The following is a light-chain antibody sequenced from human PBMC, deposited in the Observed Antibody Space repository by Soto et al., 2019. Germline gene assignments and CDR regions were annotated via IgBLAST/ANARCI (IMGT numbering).Light chain of an antibody. CDR1: QSISSW. Sequence: DIQITQSPSTLSASVGDRATIPCRASQSISSWLAWYQQKPGKAPKLMIFAASNLHSGVPSRFSGSGAGTDFTLTINNLQADDFANYYCQQYESYYPWTFGQGTKVDIK. J-gene: IGKJ1*01. CDR2: AAS. V-gene: IGKV1-5*01. CDR3: QQYESYYPWT.